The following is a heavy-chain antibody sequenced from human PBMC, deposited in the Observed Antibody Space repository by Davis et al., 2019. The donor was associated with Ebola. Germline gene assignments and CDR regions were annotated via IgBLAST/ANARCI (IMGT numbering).Heavy chain of an antibody. D-gene: IGHD2-21*02. J-gene: IGHJ5*02. V-gene: IGHV1-18*01. CDR2: ISAYNGNT. Sequence: ASVKVSCKASGYTFTSYGISWVRQAPGQGLEWMGWISAYNGNTNYAQKLQGRVTMTTDTSTSTAYMELRSLRSDDTAVYYCARSGEGVTAMIGWFDPWGQGTLVTVSS. CDR3: ARSGEGVTAMIGWFDP. CDR1: GYTFTSYG.